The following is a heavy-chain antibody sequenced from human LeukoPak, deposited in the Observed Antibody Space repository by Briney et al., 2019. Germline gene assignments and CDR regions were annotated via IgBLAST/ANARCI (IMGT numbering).Heavy chain of an antibody. Sequence: GESLKISCKGSGYSFTNYWIGWVRQMPGKGLEWMGITYPNDPDTRYSPSFQGLVTISADKSISTAYLQWSSLKASDTAMYYCARLGGYNYGYSDYWGQGTLVTVSS. J-gene: IGHJ4*02. CDR1: GYSFTNYW. V-gene: IGHV5-51*01. D-gene: IGHD5-18*01. CDR3: ARLGGYNYGYSDY. CDR2: TYPNDPDT.